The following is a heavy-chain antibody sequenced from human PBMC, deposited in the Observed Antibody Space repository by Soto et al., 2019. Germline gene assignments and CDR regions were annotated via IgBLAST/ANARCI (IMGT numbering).Heavy chain of an antibody. CDR2: IIAGGGAT. Sequence: EVQLLESGGGLVQPGESPRLSCVASGFTFSSYAESWVRQAPGKGLEWVSSIIAGGGATYYADSVKGRFTITRDNSKNTLYLEMNSLRDEDTAAYHCAKVGGGYGDYFLSWGPGILVTVSS. D-gene: IGHD3-16*01. CDR3: AKVGGGYGDYFLS. J-gene: IGHJ4*02. CDR1: GFTFSSYA. V-gene: IGHV3-23*01.